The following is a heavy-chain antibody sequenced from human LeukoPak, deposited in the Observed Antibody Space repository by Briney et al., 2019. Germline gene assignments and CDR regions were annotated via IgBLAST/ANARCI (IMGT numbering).Heavy chain of an antibody. CDR3: ARDRPGKYYFDS. CDR1: GFTFSADS. Sequence: PGGSLRLSCVGSGFTFSADSMNWVRQAPDKGLEWISYISRSGSTTYYGDSVKGRSTISRDNAKNSVFLQLNSLRGEGTAVYFCARDRPGKYYFDSWGQGALVIVSS. V-gene: IGHV3-48*04. D-gene: IGHD1-14*01. J-gene: IGHJ4*02. CDR2: ISRSGSTT.